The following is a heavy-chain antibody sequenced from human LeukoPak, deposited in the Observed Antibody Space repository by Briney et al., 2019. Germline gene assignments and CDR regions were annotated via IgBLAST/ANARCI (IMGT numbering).Heavy chain of an antibody. J-gene: IGHJ5*02. Sequence: PGGSLRLSCAASGFTFSSYGMHWVRRAPGKGLEWVAVISYDGSNKYYADSVKGRFTISRDNSKNTLYLQMNSLRAEDTAVYYCAKDKRDYGSGSYPQGPNWFDPWGQGTLVTVSS. V-gene: IGHV3-30*18. CDR2: ISYDGSNK. CDR1: GFTFSSYG. D-gene: IGHD3-10*01. CDR3: AKDKRDYGSGSYPQGPNWFDP.